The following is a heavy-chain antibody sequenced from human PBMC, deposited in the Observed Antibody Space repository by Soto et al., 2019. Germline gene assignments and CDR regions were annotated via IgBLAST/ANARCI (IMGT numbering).Heavy chain of an antibody. D-gene: IGHD3-9*01. Sequence: LRLSCAASGFTCSSYAMSWLRQAQGKGLEWVSAISGSGGSTYYADSVKGRFTISRDNSKNTLYLQMNSLRAEDTAVYYCAKAQTPIYDILTGHPYGMDVWGQGTTVTVSS. CDR2: ISGSGGST. CDR3: AKAQTPIYDILTGHPYGMDV. CDR1: GFTCSSYA. J-gene: IGHJ6*02. V-gene: IGHV3-23*01.